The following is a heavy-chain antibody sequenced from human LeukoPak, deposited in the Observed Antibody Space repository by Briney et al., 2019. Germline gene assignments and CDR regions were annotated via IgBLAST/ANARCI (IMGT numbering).Heavy chain of an antibody. CDR3: AKDPPPPNFWSGPMGNY. Sequence: GGSLRLSCAASGFTFSSYAMSWVRQAPGKGLEWVSAISGSGGSTYYADSVKGRFTISRDNSKNTLYLQMNSLRAEDTAVYYCAKDPPPPNFWSGPMGNYWGQGTLVTVSS. V-gene: IGHV3-23*01. J-gene: IGHJ4*02. D-gene: IGHD3-3*01. CDR1: GFTFSSYA. CDR2: ISGSGGST.